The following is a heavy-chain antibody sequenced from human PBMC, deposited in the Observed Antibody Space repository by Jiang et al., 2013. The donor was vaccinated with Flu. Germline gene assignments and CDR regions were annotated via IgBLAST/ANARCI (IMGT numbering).Heavy chain of an antibody. CDR3: ARPQSYYYDSSGLYYFDY. V-gene: IGHV1-8*01. Sequence: YDINWVRQATGQGLEWMGWMNPNSGNTGYAQKFQGRVTMTRNTSISTAYMELSSLRSEDTAVYYCARPQSYYYDSSGLYYFDYWGQGTLVTVSS. CDR1: YD. CDR2: MNPNSGNT. J-gene: IGHJ4*02. D-gene: IGHD3-22*01.